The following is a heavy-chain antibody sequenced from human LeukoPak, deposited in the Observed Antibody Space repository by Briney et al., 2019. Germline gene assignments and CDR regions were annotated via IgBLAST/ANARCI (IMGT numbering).Heavy chain of an antibody. CDR2: ITDNGDST. CDR3: ATGPFDY. Sequence: AGSLRLSCVASGFTFSNYAMHWVRQAPGKGLEYVSAITDNGDSTYYANSVKGRFTISRDNSKSTLYLQMGSLRAEDMAVYFCATGPFDYWGQGTLVTVSS. CDR1: GFTFSNYA. V-gene: IGHV3-64*01. J-gene: IGHJ4*02.